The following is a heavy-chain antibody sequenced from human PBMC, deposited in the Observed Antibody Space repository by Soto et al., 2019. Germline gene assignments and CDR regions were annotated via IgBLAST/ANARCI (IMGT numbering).Heavy chain of an antibody. Sequence: QVQLVQSGAEVKKPGASVKVSCKASGYTFTGYYMHWVRQAPGQGLEWMGWINPNSGGTNHAQKFQGWVTMTRDTSISTAYMELSRLRSDDTAVYYCARLCTAYYFDSWGQGTLVTVSS. CDR1: GYTFTGYY. V-gene: IGHV1-2*04. J-gene: IGHJ4*02. CDR2: INPNSGGT. CDR3: ARLCTAYYFDS.